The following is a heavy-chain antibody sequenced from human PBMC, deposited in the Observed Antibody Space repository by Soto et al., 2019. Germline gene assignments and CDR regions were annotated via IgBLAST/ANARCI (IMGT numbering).Heavy chain of an antibody. D-gene: IGHD3-10*01. CDR3: ARKTDSIPSGGDV. CDR2: IYSGGDT. V-gene: IGHV3-53*04. J-gene: IGHJ6*04. CDR1: GFAVRHNY. Sequence: EVQLVESGGGLVQPGGSLRLSCTASGFAVRHNYMTWVRQAPGKGLEWVSLIYSGGDTAYADSVKGRFTISRHTSQTTLYLQMNSLRAEDTAVYYCARKTDSIPSGGDVWGNGTAVTVSS.